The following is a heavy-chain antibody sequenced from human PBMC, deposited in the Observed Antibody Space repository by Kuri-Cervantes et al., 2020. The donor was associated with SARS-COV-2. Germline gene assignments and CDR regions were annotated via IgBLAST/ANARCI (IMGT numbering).Heavy chain of an antibody. CDR2: IDPSDSYT. J-gene: IGHJ4*02. CDR1: GYSFTSYW. D-gene: IGHD2-15*01. Sequence: KVSCKGSGYSFTSYWISWVRQMPGKGLEWTGRIDPSDSYTNYSPSFQGHVTISADKSISTAYLQWSSLKASDTAMYYCATPVNCSGGSCYSQFDYWGQGTLVTVSS. CDR3: ATPVNCSGGSCYSQFDY. V-gene: IGHV5-10-1*01.